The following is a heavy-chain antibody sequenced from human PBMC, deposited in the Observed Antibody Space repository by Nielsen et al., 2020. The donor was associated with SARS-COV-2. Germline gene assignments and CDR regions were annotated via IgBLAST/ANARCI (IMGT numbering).Heavy chain of an antibody. V-gene: IGHV3-53*04. Sequence: GESLKISCAASGFTFSSYSMSWVRQAPGKGLEWVSVIYSGGSTYYADSVKGRFTISRHNSKNTLYLQMNSLRAEDTAVYYCARGYSSSWSPFDYWGQGTLVTVSS. CDR3: ARGYSSSWSPFDY. J-gene: IGHJ4*02. CDR1: GFTFSSYS. D-gene: IGHD6-13*01. CDR2: IYSGGST.